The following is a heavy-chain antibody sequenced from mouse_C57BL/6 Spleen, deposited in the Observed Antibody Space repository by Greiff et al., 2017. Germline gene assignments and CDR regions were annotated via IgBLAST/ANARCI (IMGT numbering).Heavy chain of an antibody. V-gene: IGHV8-12*01. CDR2: IYWDDDK. J-gene: IGHJ4*01. CDR3: ARKRPGGNYEEAMDY. D-gene: IGHD2-1*01. CDR1: GFSLSTSGMG. Sequence: QVQLKESGPGILQSSQTLSLTCSFSGFSLSTSGMGVSWIRQPSGKGLEWLAHIYWDDDKRYNPSLKSRLTISKDTSRNQVFLKITSVDTADTATYYCARKRPGGNYEEAMDYWGQGTSVTVSS.